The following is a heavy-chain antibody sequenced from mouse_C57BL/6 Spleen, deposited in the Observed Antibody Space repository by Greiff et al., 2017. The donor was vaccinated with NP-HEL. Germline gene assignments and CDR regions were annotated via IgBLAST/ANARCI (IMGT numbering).Heavy chain of an antibody. Sequence: QVQLQQPGTELVKPGASVKLSCKASGYTFTSYWMHWVKQRPGQGLEWIGNINPSSGGTKYNEKFKSKATLTVDKHSSTAYMQLISLTSEDSAVYYCARWAILGSFAYWGQGTLVTVSA. CDR1: GYTFTSYW. D-gene: IGHD4-1*01. V-gene: IGHV1-53*01. J-gene: IGHJ3*01. CDR2: INPSSGGT. CDR3: ARWAILGSFAY.